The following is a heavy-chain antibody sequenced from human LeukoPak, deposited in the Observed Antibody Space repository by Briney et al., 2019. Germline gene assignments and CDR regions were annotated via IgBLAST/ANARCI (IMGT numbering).Heavy chain of an antibody. J-gene: IGHJ6*01. CDR1: GFTFSPYA. Sequence: GRSLRLSYAASGFTFSPYAIGWARQDPGKGLEWVSAIASGSGGTTIYAASVKGRFTISRDNSKTTLYLQMSSLRGEATAVYYCAKNYESGRGVPYGMDVWGQETTVTVSS. CDR3: AKNYESGRGVPYGMDV. D-gene: IGHD3-10*01. V-gene: IGHV3-23*01. CDR2: IASGSGGTT.